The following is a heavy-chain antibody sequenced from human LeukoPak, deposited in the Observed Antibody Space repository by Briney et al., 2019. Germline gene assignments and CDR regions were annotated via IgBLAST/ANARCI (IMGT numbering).Heavy chain of an antibody. V-gene: IGHV4-39*07. CDR3: ARARDGYVFDY. CDR2: IYTSGST. Sequence: SETLSLTCTVSGGSISSSSYYWGWIRQPPGKGLEWIGSIYTSGSTNYNPSLKSRVTISVDTSKHQFSLKLSSVTAADTAVYYCARARDGYVFDYWGQGTLVTVSS. CDR1: GGSISSSSYY. J-gene: IGHJ4*02. D-gene: IGHD5-24*01.